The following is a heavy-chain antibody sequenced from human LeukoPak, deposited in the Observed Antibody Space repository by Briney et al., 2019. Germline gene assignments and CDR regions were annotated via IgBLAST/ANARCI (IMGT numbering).Heavy chain of an antibody. CDR3: ARHRWAAVAGAFDY. Sequence: PSETPSLTCTVSGGSISSSSYSWGWIRQPPGKGLEWIGSIYYSGDTSYNPSLKSRVTISVDTSKNQFSLKLSSVTAADTAVYYCARHRWAAVAGAFDYWGQGTLVTVSS. D-gene: IGHD6-19*01. V-gene: IGHV4-39*01. J-gene: IGHJ4*02. CDR2: IYYSGDT. CDR1: GGSISSSSYS.